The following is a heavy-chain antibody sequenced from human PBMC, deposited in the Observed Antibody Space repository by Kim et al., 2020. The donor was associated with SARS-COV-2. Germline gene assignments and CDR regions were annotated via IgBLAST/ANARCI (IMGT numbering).Heavy chain of an antibody. Sequence: YNPTLKSRVTISVDTSKNQVSLKLSWVTAGDTAVYYCASGAIQLSFGLGYWGQGTLVTVSS. V-gene: IGHV4-31*02. CDR3: ASGAIQLSFGLGY. D-gene: IGHD5-18*01. J-gene: IGHJ4*02.